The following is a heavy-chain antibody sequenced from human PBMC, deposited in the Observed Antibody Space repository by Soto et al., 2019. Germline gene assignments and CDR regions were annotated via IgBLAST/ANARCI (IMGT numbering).Heavy chain of an antibody. CDR2: IYYSGST. CDR3: ASTARYSSPSGVGY. D-gene: IGHD6-19*01. Sequence: QLQLQESGPGLVKPSETLSLTCTVSGRSISSSSYYWGWIRQPPGKGLEWIGSIYYSGSTYYNPSLKSRVTISVDTTTSQFSLKLSSVTAADTAVYYWASTARYSSPSGVGYWGQGTLVSVSS. J-gene: IGHJ4*02. CDR1: GRSISSSSYY. V-gene: IGHV4-39*01.